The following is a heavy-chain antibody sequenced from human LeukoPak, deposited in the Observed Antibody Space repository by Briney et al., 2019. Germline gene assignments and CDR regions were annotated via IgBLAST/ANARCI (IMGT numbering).Heavy chain of an antibody. J-gene: IGHJ6*03. Sequence: EASVKVSCKTSGYNFNQYYLHWVRQVPGQGLEWMGWINPITGDTTYAQRFQGRVTLTRDRSITTAYMELSSLTSDDTAVYYCARDRSLKVYHMDVWGRGTTVTISS. V-gene: IGHV1-2*02. CDR1: GYNFNQYY. CDR2: INPITGDT. CDR3: ARDRSLKVYHMDV.